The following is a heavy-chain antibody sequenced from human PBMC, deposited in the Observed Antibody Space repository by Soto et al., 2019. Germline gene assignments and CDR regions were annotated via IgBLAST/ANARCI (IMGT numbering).Heavy chain of an antibody. D-gene: IGHD6-13*01. CDR2: IIPIFGTA. V-gene: IGHV1-69*06. CDR3: AREAAAAGTDYYYYGMDV. Sequence: QVQLVQSGAEVKKPGSSVKVSCKASGGTFSSYAISWVRQAPGQGLEWMGGIIPIFGTANYAQKFQGRVTITADKSTSTAYRELSSLRSEDTAVYYCAREAAAAGTDYYYYGMDVWGQGTTVTVSS. CDR1: GGTFSSYA. J-gene: IGHJ6*02.